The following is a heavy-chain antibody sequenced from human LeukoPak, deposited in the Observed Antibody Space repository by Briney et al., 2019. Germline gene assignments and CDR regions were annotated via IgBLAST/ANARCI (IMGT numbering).Heavy chain of an antibody. CDR3: ARGNFLHDF. Sequence: SETLSLTCTVSGGSISSHYWSWIRQPPGKGLEWIGYIYYSGSTNYNPSLKGRVTMSVDTSKNQFSLRLSSVTAADTAVYYCARGNFLHDFWGQGTLVTVSP. J-gene: IGHJ4*02. CDR1: GGSISSHY. CDR2: IYYSGST. V-gene: IGHV4-59*08.